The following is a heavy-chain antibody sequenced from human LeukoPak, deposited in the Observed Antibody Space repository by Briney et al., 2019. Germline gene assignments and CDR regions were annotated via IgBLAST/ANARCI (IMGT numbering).Heavy chain of an antibody. J-gene: IGHJ4*02. Sequence: SETLSLTCAVSGGSISSFYWSWIRQPPGKGLEWIAYIYYSGSTNYNPSLKSRVTISVDTSKNQFSLKLSSVTAADTAVYYCARVAAAGYFDYWGQGTLVTVSS. CDR2: IYYSGST. CDR3: ARVAAAGYFDY. CDR1: GGSISSFY. V-gene: IGHV4-59*08. D-gene: IGHD6-13*01.